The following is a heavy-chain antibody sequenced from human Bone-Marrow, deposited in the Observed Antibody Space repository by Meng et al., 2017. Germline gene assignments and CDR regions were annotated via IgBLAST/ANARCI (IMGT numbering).Heavy chain of an antibody. CDR2: INPKSGDT. V-gene: IGHV1-2*06. J-gene: IGHJ4*02. CDR3: ARTNYDYVWGSYRPTNILDY. CDR1: GYNFPDYY. Sequence: ASVKVSCKPSGYNFPDYYIHWVRRAPGQGLEWMGRINPKSGDTHYAQKFQARVTMTGDTSISTAYMELSGLRSDDTAMYYCARTNYDYVWGSYRPTNILDYWGQGTLVTVSS. D-gene: IGHD3-16*02.